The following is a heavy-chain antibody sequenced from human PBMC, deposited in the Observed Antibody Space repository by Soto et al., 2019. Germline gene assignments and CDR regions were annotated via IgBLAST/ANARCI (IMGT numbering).Heavy chain of an antibody. Sequence: QLQLQESGPGLVKPSETLSLTCTVSGGSISSSSYYWGWIRQPPGKGLEWIGSIYYSGSTYYNPSLKSRVTISVDPSKNQFSLKLSSVTAADTAVYYCARPIPRWTAAGYDAFDIWGQGTMVTVSS. CDR2: IYYSGST. D-gene: IGHD6-13*01. V-gene: IGHV4-39*01. J-gene: IGHJ3*02. CDR1: GGSISSSSYY. CDR3: ARPIPRWTAAGYDAFDI.